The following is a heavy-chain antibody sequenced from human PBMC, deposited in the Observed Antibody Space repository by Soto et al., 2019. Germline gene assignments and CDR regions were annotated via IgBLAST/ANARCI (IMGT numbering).Heavy chain of an antibody. V-gene: IGHV1-2*02. CDR3: ARGSRIAAPPYNWFDP. CDR1: GYTFTGYY. J-gene: IGHJ5*02. CDR2: INPNSGGT. D-gene: IGHD6-13*01. Sequence: GASVKVSCKASGYTFTGYYMHWVRQAPGQGLEWMGWINPNSGGTNYAQKFQGRVTMTRDTSISTAYMELSRLRSDDTAVYYCARGSRIAAPPYNWFDPWGQGTLVTVSS.